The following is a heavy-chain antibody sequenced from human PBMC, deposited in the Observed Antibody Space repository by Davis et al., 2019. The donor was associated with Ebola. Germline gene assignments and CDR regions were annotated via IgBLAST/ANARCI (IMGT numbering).Heavy chain of an antibody. CDR1: GVTLSSNG. J-gene: IGHJ6*02. CDR3: ARDGAAPSNTWPGDYYSYGMDV. V-gene: IGHV3-33*01. Sequence: PGGSLRLSCAASGVTLSSNGMHWVRQAPGKGLEWVAVVWYDGSYKYYADSVKGLFTISSDNSKNTLYLQMNSLRAEDTAVYYCARDGAAPSNTWPGDYYSYGMDVWGQGTTVTVSS. D-gene: IGHD6-13*01. CDR2: VWYDGSYK.